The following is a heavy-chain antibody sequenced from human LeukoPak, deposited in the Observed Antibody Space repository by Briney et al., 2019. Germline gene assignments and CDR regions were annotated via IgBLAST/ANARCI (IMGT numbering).Heavy chain of an antibody. D-gene: IGHD6-19*01. CDR3: ARVEVAGTGWFDP. V-gene: IGHV4-31*03. CDR1: GGSIRSSYYY. Sequence: PSETLSLTCTVSGGSIRSSYYYWSWIRQHPGKGLEWIGYIYYSGSTYYNPSLKSRVTISVDTSKNQFSLKLSSVTAADTAVYYCARVEVAGTGWFDPWGQGTLVTVSS. J-gene: IGHJ5*02. CDR2: IYYSGST.